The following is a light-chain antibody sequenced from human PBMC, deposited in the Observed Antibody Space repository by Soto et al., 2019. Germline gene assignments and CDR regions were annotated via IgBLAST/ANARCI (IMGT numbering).Light chain of an antibody. CDR1: ISNIGNNA. CDR2: YDD. Sequence: QSVLSQPPAVSEAPRQRFTISCSGSISNIGNNAVNWYQQLPGKAPKLLIYYDDLLPSGVSDRFSGSKSGTSASLAISGLQSEDEADYYCAAWDDSLNGLVFGGGTKLTVL. V-gene: IGLV1-36*01. CDR3: AAWDDSLNGLV. J-gene: IGLJ2*01.